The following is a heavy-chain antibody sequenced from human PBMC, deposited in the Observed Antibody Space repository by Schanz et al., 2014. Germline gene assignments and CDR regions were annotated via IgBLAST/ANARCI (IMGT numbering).Heavy chain of an antibody. V-gene: IGHV4-30-4*08. Sequence: QVQLQESGPGLVKPSQTLSLTCSVSGGSISSGAYYWSWIRQHPGKGLEWIGYIYYTGSTYYNPSLKSRFPISVDTSKNQFSLKLSSVTAADTAVYYCARGGRTTYNYYYGMDVWGQGTTVTVSS. D-gene: IGHD1-1*01. CDR3: ARGGRTTYNYYYGMDV. CDR1: GGSISSGAYY. CDR2: IYYTGST. J-gene: IGHJ6*02.